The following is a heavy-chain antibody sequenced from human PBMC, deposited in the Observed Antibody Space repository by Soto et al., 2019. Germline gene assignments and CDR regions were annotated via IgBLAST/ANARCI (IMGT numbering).Heavy chain of an antibody. J-gene: IGHJ4*02. V-gene: IGHV3-15*01. D-gene: IGHD3-3*01. CDR1: GFTFSNAW. CDR2: IKSKTDGGTT. CDR3: TTAPLISILVVVLGDGHNDY. Sequence: EVQLVESGGGLVKPGGSLRLSCAASGFTFSNAWMSWVRQAPGKGLEWVGRIKSKTDGGTTDYAAPVKGRFTISRDDSINTRYLQMKRLKTEDTAMYYCTTAPLISILVVVLGDGHNDYWGQGTLVTVSS.